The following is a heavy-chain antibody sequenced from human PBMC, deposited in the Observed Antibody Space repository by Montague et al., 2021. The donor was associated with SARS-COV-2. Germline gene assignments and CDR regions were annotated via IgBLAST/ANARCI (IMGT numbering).Heavy chain of an antibody. Sequence: SLRLSCAASGFTVSSYALHWVRQAPGKGLEWVAVIPYDGSNQYYSYSXXGLFPISRDNSKNTLYLQMNSLRAEDTAVYYCARDTAYYDILTGYFPRDPYYYYYYGMDVWGQGTTVTVSS. CDR2: IPYDGSNQ. CDR1: GFTVSSYA. J-gene: IGHJ6*02. CDR3: ARDTAYYDILTGYFPRDPYYYYYYGMDV. D-gene: IGHD3-9*01. V-gene: IGHV3-30-3*01.